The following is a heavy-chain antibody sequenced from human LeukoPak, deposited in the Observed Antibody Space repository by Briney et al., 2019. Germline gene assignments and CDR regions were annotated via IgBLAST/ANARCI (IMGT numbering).Heavy chain of an antibody. CDR3: ARDHYSSGWYRDFDY. CDR1: GFTFSSST. V-gene: IGHV3-21*06. CDR2: IISSSYI. J-gene: IGHJ4*02. Sequence: RGSLRLSRAASGFTFSSSTMKWVPQAPGKGLEWASSIISSSYIYYADSVKGRFTISRDNAKNSLYLQMNSLRAEDAAVYYCARDHYSSGWYRDFDYWGQGTLVTVSS. D-gene: IGHD6-19*01.